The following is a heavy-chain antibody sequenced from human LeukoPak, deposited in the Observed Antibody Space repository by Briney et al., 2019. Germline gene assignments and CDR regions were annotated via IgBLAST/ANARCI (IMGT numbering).Heavy chain of an antibody. D-gene: IGHD3-9*01. Sequence: GGSLRLSCAASGFTFSSYAMHWVRQAPGKGLEWVAVISYDGSNKYYADSEKGRFTISRDNSKNTLYLQMNSLRAEDTAVYYCAREGRGDILTGYPLRAFDIWGQGTMVTVSS. CDR1: GFTFSSYA. CDR2: ISYDGSNK. V-gene: IGHV3-30-3*01. J-gene: IGHJ3*02. CDR3: AREGRGDILTGYPLRAFDI.